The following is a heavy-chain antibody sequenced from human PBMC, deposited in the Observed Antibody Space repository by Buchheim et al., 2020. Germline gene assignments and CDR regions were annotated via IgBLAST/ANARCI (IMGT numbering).Heavy chain of an antibody. CDR2: IIPILGIA. CDR3: ARGGRGYYYDSSGYYPPYYHYGMDV. J-gene: IGHJ6*02. D-gene: IGHD3-22*01. V-gene: IGHV1-69*04. Sequence: QVQLVQSGAEVKKPGSSVKVSCKASGGTFSSYAISWVRQAPGQGLEWMGRIIPILGIANYAQKFQGRVTITADKSTSTAYMELSSLRSEDTAVYYCARGGRGYYYDSSGYYPPYYHYGMDVWGQGT. CDR1: GGTFSSYA.